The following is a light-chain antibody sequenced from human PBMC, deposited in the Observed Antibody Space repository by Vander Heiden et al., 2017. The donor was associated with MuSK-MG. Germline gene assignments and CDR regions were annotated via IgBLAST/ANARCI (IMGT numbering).Light chain of an antibody. CDR3: QQYGTSPPIP. V-gene: IGKV3-20*01. CDR2: GAS. J-gene: IGKJ5*01. Sequence: EIVLTQSPGTLSLSPGEGATLSCRASQSVSSSDLAWDQQKRGQAPRRLIEGASSRATGIPDRFSGSGSGTDFTLAIHRLEPEDFAVYYCQQYGTSPPIPFGQGTRLEIK. CDR1: QSVSSSD.